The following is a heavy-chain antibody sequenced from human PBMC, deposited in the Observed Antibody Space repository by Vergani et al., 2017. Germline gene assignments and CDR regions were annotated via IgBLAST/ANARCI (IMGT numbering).Heavy chain of an antibody. CDR2: IYPADSDT. CDR1: EYSFGNYW. CDR3: ARQFSWSGSSHYGMDV. V-gene: IGHV5-51*01. Sequence: EVELVQSGPEMRKPGESLKISCKGSEYSFGNYWIGWVRQMPGKGLEWMGIIYPADSDTRYSPSFQGQVTIPADKSISTAFLQWDSLKASDTALYYCARQFSWSGSSHYGMDVWGQGTTVTVSS. D-gene: IGHD1-26*01. J-gene: IGHJ6*02.